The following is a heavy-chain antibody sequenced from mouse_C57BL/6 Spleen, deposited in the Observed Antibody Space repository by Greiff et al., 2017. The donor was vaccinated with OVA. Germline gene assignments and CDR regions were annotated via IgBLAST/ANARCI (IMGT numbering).Heavy chain of an antibody. CDR2: IHPNSGST. J-gene: IGHJ3*01. CDR3: ARGEDSRFAY. CDR1: GYTFTSYW. D-gene: IGHD2-5*01. Sequence: VQLQQPGAELVKPGASVKLSCKASGYTFTSYWMHWVKQRPGQGLEWIGMIHPNSGSTNYNEKFKSKATLTVDKSSSTAYMQLSSLTSEDSAVYYCARGEDSRFAYWGQGTLVTVSA. V-gene: IGHV1-64*01.